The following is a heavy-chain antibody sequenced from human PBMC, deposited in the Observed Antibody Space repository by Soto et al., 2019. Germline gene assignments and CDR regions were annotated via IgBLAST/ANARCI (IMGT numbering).Heavy chain of an antibody. CDR3: ARHLAVAGKSGMNDFDY. CDR1: GGSISSSSYY. J-gene: IGHJ4*02. V-gene: IGHV4-39*01. CDR2: IYYSGST. Sequence: SETLSLTCTVSGGSISSSSYYWGWIRQPPGKGLEWIGSIYYSGSTYYNPSLKSRVTISVDTSKNQFSLKLSSVTAADTAVYYCARHLAVAGKSGMNDFDYWGQGTLVTVSS. D-gene: IGHD6-19*01.